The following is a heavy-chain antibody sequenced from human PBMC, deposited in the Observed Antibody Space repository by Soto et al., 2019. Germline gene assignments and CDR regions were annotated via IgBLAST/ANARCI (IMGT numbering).Heavy chain of an antibody. CDR2: IYSGGST. D-gene: IGHD2-8*01. V-gene: IGHV3-53*02. Sequence: EVQLVETGGGLIKPGGSLRLSCAASGFTVSTNYMSWVRQAPGKGLEWVSVIYSGGSTYYADSVKGRFTISRDNSKNTLYLQLNSRRAEDTAVHYCARGMRNGVDVWGQGTTVTVSS. CDR1: GFTVSTNY. CDR3: ARGMRNGVDV. J-gene: IGHJ6*02.